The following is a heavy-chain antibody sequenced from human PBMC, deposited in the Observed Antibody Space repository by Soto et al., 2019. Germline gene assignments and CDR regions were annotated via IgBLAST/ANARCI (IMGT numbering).Heavy chain of an antibody. CDR2: ISGSGGST. J-gene: IGHJ4*02. CDR1: GFTFSSYA. CDR3: AKLLYDFWSGEYYFDY. Sequence: SLRLSCAASGFTFSSYAMGWVRQAPGKGLEWVSAISGSGGSTYYADSVKGRFTISRDNSKNTLYLQMNSLRAEDTAVYYCAKLLYDFWSGEYYFDYWGQGTLVTVSS. D-gene: IGHD3-3*01. V-gene: IGHV3-23*01.